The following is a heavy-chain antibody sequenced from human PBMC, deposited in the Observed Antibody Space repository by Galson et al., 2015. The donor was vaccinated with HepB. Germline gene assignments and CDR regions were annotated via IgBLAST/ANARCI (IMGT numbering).Heavy chain of an antibody. CDR1: GFTFSSFH. CDR3: ATFPSGGYYPGVFQNWLDP. V-gene: IGHV3-30*04. CDR2: ISYDDGYQ. D-gene: IGHD1-26*01. Sequence: SLRLSCAASGFTFSSFHFHWVRQCPGKGLDWVAVISYDDGYQRYADAVKGRFTISRDNSENTLYLQMNSLRVEDTAVYYCATFPSGGYYPGVFQNWLDPWGQGTLVTVSS. J-gene: IGHJ5*02.